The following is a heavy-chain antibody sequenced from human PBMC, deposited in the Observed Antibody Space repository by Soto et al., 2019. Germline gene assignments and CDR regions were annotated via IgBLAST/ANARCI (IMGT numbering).Heavy chain of an antibody. CDR1: GYTFTSYG. CDR3: ARDLVVEGAFDP. V-gene: IGHV1-18*01. J-gene: IGHJ5*02. D-gene: IGHD3-16*01. CDR2: ISAYNGNT. Sequence: ASVKVSCKASGYTFTSYGISWVRQAPGEGLERMGWISAYNGNTNYAQKLQGRVTMTTDTSTSTAYMELRSLRSDDTAVYYGARDLVVEGAFDPWGQGTLVTVSS.